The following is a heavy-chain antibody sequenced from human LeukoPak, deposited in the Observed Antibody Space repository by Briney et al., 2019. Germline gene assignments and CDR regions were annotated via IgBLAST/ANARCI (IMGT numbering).Heavy chain of an antibody. CDR2: IRQDGGEK. Sequence: PGGSLRLSCAASGFTFSSYWMSWVRQAPGKGLEWVANIRQDGGEKNYVDSVKGRFTISRDNTKNSLYLQMNSLRAEDTAVYYCTRDWTIALDKGLEDYWGQGTLVTVSS. D-gene: IGHD3-3*02. CDR3: TRDWTIALDKGLEDY. V-gene: IGHV3-7*04. J-gene: IGHJ4*02. CDR1: GFTFSSYW.